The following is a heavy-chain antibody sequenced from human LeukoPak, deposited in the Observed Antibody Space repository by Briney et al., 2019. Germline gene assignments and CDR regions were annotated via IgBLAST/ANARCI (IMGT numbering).Heavy chain of an antibody. CDR3: ARARDGYNFAAFDI. CDR1: GGSISSDDYY. D-gene: IGHD5-24*01. V-gene: IGHV4-30-4*01. J-gene: IGHJ3*02. CDR2: IYYSGST. Sequence: SETLSLTCTVSGGSISSDDYYWSWIRQPPGKGLEWIGYIYYSGSTYYNPSLKSRVTISVDTSKNQFSLKLSSVTAADTAVYYCARARDGYNFAAFDIWGQGTMVTVSS.